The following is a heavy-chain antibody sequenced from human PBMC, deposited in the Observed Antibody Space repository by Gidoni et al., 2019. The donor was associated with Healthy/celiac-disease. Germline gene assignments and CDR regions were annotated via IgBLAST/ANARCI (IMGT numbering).Heavy chain of an antibody. CDR2: ISYDGSNK. J-gene: IGHJ6*02. Sequence: QVQLVESGGGVVQPGRSLRLSCAASGFTFSSYGMHWVRQAPGKGLEWVAVISYDGSNKYYADSVKGRFTISRDNSKNTLYLQMNSLRAEDTAVYYCAKWEGSYELLGYCSSTSCSGMDVWGQGTTVTVSS. V-gene: IGHV3-30*18. CDR3: AKWEGSYELLGYCSSTSCSGMDV. CDR1: GFTFSSYG. D-gene: IGHD2-2*01.